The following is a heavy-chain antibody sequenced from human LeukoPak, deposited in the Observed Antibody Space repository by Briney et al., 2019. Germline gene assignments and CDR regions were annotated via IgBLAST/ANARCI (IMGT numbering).Heavy chain of an antibody. D-gene: IGHD4-17*01. CDR1: GFTFSSYA. CDR3: AKALIQTTVTTSYAFDI. Sequence: GGSLRLSCAASGFTFSSYAMSWVRQAPGKGLEWVSAISGSGGSTYYADSVKGRFTISRDNSKNTLYLQMNSLRAEDTAVYYCAKALIQTTVTTSYAFDIWGQGTMVTVSS. J-gene: IGHJ3*02. V-gene: IGHV3-23*01. CDR2: ISGSGGST.